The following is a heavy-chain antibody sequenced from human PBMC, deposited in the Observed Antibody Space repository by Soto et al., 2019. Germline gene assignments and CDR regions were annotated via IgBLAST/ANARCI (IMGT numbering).Heavy chain of an antibody. CDR3: ARANVDTSVVNEYYFDY. D-gene: IGHD5-18*01. J-gene: IGHJ4*02. Sequence: GGSLRLSCAASGFTFSSYAMSWVRQAPGKGLEWVSSVSSTSGYIYYGDSVKGRLTISRDNAKNSLYLQMNSLRAEDTAVYYCARANVDTSVVNEYYFDYWGQGTLVTVSS. CDR1: GFTFSSYA. V-gene: IGHV3-21*01. CDR2: VSSTSGYI.